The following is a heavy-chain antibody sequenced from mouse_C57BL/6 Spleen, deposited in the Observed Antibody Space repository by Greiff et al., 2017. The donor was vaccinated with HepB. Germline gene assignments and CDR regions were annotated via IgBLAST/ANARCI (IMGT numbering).Heavy chain of an antibody. J-gene: IGHJ3*01. CDR3: ARRAAVVPFAY. Sequence: VKLQQPGAELVMPGASVKLSCKASGYTFTSYWMHWVKQRPGQGLEWIGEIDPSDSYTNYNQKFKGKSTLTVDKSSSTAYMQLSSLTSEDSAVYYCARRAAVVPFAYWGQGTLVTVSA. CDR1: GYTFTSYW. CDR2: IDPSDSYT. V-gene: IGHV1-69*01. D-gene: IGHD1-1*01.